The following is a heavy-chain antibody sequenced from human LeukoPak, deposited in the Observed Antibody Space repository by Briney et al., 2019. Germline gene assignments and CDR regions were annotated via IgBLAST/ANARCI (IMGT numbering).Heavy chain of an antibody. J-gene: IGHJ3*02. D-gene: IGHD3-10*01. CDR1: GGSISSSSYY. CDR2: IYYSGST. V-gene: IGHV4-39*01. CDR3: ARLGVRMRAFDI. Sequence: PSETLSLTCTVSGGSISSSSYYWGWIRQPPGKGLVWNGSIYYSGSTYYNPSLRSRVTISVDTSKNQFSLKLSSVTAADTAFYYCARLGVRMRAFDIWGQGTMVTVSS.